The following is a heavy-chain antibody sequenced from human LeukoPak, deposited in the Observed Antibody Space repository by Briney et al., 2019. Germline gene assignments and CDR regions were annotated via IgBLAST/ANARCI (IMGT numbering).Heavy chain of an antibody. Sequence: APETLSLTCTVSGGSISSSSYYWGWIRQPPGKGLEWIGSIYYSGSTYYNPSLKSRVTISVDTSKNQFSLKLSSVTAADTAVYYCARPGQWLAFDYWGQGTLVTVSS. J-gene: IGHJ4*02. V-gene: IGHV4-39*01. D-gene: IGHD6-19*01. CDR3: ARPGQWLAFDY. CDR2: IYYSGST. CDR1: GGSISSSSYY.